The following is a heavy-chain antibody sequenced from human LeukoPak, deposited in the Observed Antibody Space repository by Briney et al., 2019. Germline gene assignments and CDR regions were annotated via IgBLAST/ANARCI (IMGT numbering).Heavy chain of an antibody. J-gene: IGHJ4*02. CDR3: ARHPGRIAVAIDY. D-gene: IGHD6-19*01. CDR1: GGSISSYY. V-gene: IGHV4-59*08. CDR2: IYYSGST. Sequence: SETLSLTCTVSGGSISSYYWSWIRQRPGKGLEWIGYIYYSGSTNYNPSLKSRVTISVDTSKNQFSLKLSSVTAADTAVYYCARHPGRIAVAIDYWGQGTLVTVSS.